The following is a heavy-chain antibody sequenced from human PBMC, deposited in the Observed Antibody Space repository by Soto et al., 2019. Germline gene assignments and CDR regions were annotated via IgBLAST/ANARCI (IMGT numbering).Heavy chain of an antibody. CDR1: GGTFSSYA. D-gene: IGHD5-12*01. CDR3: ARDRDGYNPPTNYYGMDV. CDR2: IIPIFGTA. J-gene: IGHJ6*02. Sequence: QVQLVQSGAEVKKPGSSVKVSCKASGGTFSSYAISWVRQSPGQGLEWMGGIIPIFGTANYAQKFQGRVTITADESTSTACMALSSLRSEDTAVYYCARDRDGYNPPTNYYGMDVWGQGTTVTVSS. V-gene: IGHV1-69*01.